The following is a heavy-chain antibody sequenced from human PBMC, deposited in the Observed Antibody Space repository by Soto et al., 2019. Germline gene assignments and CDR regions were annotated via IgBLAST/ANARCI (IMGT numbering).Heavy chain of an antibody. D-gene: IGHD2-15*01. V-gene: IGHV3-23*01. J-gene: IGHJ6*02. Sequence: PGGSLRLSCAASGFTFSSYAMSWVRQAPGKGLEWVSAISSNGGSTYSADAVKGRFTISRDNSKNTLYLQMNSLRAEDTAVYYCVKDLLSCDSGMENYATGQGFYDYGMDVWGQGTTVTVSS. CDR3: VKDLLSCDSGMENYATGQGFYDYGMDV. CDR1: GFTFSSYA. CDR2: ISSNGGST.